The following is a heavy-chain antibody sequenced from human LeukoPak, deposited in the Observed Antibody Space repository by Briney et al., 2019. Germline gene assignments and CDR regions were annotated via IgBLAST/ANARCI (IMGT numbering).Heavy chain of an antibody. J-gene: IGHJ4*02. CDR1: GFTFSSYS. V-gene: IGHV3-21*06. CDR2: ITSRSTYI. Sequence: GGSLRLSCAASGFTFSSYSMSWVRQAPGKGLEWVSTITSRSTYIYYADSVRGRFTVSRDNAKNSLYLQLNSLRSEDTAVYYCARGSYWNDVSAFDSWGQGILVTVSS. D-gene: IGHD1-1*01. CDR3: ARGSYWNDVSAFDS.